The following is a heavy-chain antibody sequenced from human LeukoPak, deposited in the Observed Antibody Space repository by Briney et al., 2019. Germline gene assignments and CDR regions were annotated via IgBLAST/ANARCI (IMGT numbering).Heavy chain of an antibody. CDR2: ITGSGGST. V-gene: IGHV3-23*01. Sequence: GGSLRLSCAASGFTFSSHAMGWVRQAPGKGLEWVSSITGSGGSTYYGDSVKGRFTVSRDNSKNSLYLQMNSLRAEDTAVYYCAREYCSSTSCYGMDVWGQGTTVTVSS. CDR1: GFTFSSHA. D-gene: IGHD2-2*01. J-gene: IGHJ6*02. CDR3: AREYCSSTSCYGMDV.